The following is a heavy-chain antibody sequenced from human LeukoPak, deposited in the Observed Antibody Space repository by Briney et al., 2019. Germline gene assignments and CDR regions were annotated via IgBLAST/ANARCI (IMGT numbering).Heavy chain of an antibody. J-gene: IGHJ3*02. V-gene: IGHV3-30*01. Sequence: PGRSLRLSCAASGFTFSTYAMHWVRQAPGKGLEWVAVISYDGSSKYYADSVKCRFTMSRDNSKNTLYLQMNSLRAEETAVYYCARARSSYGYGDAFDIWGQGTMVTVSS. CDR2: ISYDGSSK. D-gene: IGHD5-18*01. CDR1: GFTFSTYA. CDR3: ARARSSYGYGDAFDI.